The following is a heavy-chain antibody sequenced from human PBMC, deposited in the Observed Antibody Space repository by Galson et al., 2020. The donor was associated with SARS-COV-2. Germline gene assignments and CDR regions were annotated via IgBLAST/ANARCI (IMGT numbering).Heavy chain of an antibody. Sequence: ASVKVSCKASGYTFTSYGISWVRQAPGHGLEWMGWISASTGNTNYAQKLQGRVTMTTDTSTSTAYMELRSLRSDDTAVYYCARDIDCTNGVCYPHGMDVWGQGTTVTVSS. V-gene: IGHV1-18*01. J-gene: IGHJ6*02. CDR3: ARDIDCTNGVCYPHGMDV. D-gene: IGHD2-8*01. CDR1: GYTFTSYG. CDR2: ISASTGNT.